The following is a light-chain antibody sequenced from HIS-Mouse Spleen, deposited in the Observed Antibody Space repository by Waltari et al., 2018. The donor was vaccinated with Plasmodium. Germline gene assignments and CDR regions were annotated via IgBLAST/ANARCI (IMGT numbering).Light chain of an antibody. CDR1: PSVLCSSNNKNY. V-gene: IGKV4-1*01. CDR2: WAS. CDR3: QQYYSTPYT. Sequence: DIVMTQSPDSLAVSLGERATINCKSRPSVLCSSNNKNYLAWYQQKPGQPPKLLIYWASTRESGVPDRFSGSGSGTDFTLTISSLQAEDVAVYYCQQYYSTPYTFGQGTKLEIK. J-gene: IGKJ2*01.